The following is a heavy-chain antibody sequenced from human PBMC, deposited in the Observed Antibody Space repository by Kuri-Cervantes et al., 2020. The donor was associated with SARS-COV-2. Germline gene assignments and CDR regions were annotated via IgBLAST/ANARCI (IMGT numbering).Heavy chain of an antibody. CDR2: ISGSGGST. J-gene: IGHJ4*02. CDR1: GFTFSSYA. V-gene: IGHV3-23*01. Sequence: GESLKISCAASGFTFSSYAMGWVRQAPGKGLEWVSAISGSGGSTYYADSVKGRFTISRDNSKNTLYLQMNSLRAEDTAVYYCARRLKDGPPDYWGQGTLVTVSS. CDR3: ARRLKDGPPDY.